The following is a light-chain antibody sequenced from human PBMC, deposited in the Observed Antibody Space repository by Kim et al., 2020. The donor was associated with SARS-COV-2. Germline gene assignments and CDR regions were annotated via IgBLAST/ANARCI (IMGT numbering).Light chain of an antibody. CDR3: QQRLDMWT. J-gene: IGKJ1*01. CDR2: GVS. CDR1: QNIDSH. Sequence: DIQMTQSPSSLSASVGDRVTITCRASQNIDSHLNWYQRKPGEAPKLLLYGVSALQKGVPSRFSGSGSGTDFTLTITNLQPEDFATYYCQQRLDMWTFGQGTKVDI. V-gene: IGKV1-39*01.